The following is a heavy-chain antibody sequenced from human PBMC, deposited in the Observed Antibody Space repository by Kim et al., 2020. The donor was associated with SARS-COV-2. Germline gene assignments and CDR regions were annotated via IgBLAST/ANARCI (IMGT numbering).Heavy chain of an antibody. CDR3: ARSGGSSNWFDP. D-gene: IGHD2-15*01. CDR2: IYYSGST. V-gene: IGHV4-39*01. J-gene: IGHJ5*02. CDR1: GGSISSSSYY. Sequence: SETLSLTCTVSGGSISSSSYYWGWIRQPPGKGLEWIGSIYYSGSTYYNPSLKSRVTISVDTSKNQFSLKLSSVTAADTAVYYCARSGGSSNWFDPWGQGTLVTVSS.